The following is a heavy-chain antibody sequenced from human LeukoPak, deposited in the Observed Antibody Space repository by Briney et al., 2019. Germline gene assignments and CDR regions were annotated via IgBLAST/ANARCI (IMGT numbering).Heavy chain of an antibody. CDR3: ARDSPYYYDSSVYANPQFDY. Sequence: GGSLRLSCAASGFTFSSYWMSWVRQAPGKGLEWVANIKQDGSEKYYVDSVKGRFTISRDNAKNSLYLQMNSLRAEDTAVYYCARDSPYYYDSSVYANPQFDYWGQGTLVTVSS. CDR1: GFTFSSYW. J-gene: IGHJ4*02. V-gene: IGHV3-7*03. D-gene: IGHD3-22*01. CDR2: IKQDGSEK.